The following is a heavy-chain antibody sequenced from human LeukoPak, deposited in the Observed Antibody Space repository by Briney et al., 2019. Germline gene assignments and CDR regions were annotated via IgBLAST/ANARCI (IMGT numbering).Heavy chain of an antibody. J-gene: IGHJ6*03. CDR3: ARDRSDYDFWSSDYYYYMDV. CDR2: IYYSGST. CDR1: GGSISSYY. D-gene: IGHD3-3*01. V-gene: IGHV4-59*12. Sequence: PSETLSLTCTVSGGSISSYYWSWIRQPPGKGLEWIGSIYYSGSTCYNPSLKSRVTISVDTSKNQFSLKLSSVTAADTAVYYCARDRSDYDFWSSDYYYYMDVWGKGTTVTVSS.